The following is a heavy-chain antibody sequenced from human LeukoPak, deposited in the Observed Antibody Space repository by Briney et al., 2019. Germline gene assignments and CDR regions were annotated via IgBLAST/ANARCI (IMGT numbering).Heavy chain of an antibody. D-gene: IGHD4-17*01. V-gene: IGHV3-48*02. CDR1: GLTFSSYI. Sequence: PGGSLRLSCAASGLTFSSYIMNWVRQAPGKGLEWVSYITGSSSNIYYADSVKGRFTISRDNARNSLYLQMNSLRDEDTAVYYCARDYDYGFDYWGQGSLVTVSS. CDR2: ITGSSSNI. CDR3: ARDYDYGFDY. J-gene: IGHJ4*02.